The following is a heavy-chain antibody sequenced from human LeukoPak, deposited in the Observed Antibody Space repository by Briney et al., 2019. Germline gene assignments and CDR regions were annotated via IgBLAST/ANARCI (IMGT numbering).Heavy chain of an antibody. CDR1: GDSINRYL. D-gene: IGHD3-10*01. J-gene: IGHJ4*01. CDR2: IYNSGTT. CDR3: ARQSDSGGYFEY. V-gene: IGHV4-4*07. Sequence: SETLSLTCSVSGDSINRYLWTWIRQPAGGGLEWIGRIYNSGTTNYKPSLKSRASMSVETPKNQFSLRLSSVTAADTAVYYCARQSDSGGYFEYWGHGSRVTVSA.